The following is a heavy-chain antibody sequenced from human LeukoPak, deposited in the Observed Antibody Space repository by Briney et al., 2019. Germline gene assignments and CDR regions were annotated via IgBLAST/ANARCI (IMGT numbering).Heavy chain of an antibody. CDR2: INYSGST. J-gene: IGHJ4*02. CDR3: ARGHSGYDF. V-gene: IGHV4-59*12. CDR1: GGSISSYY. D-gene: IGHD5-12*01. Sequence: SETLSLTCTVSGGSISSYYWSWIRQPPGKGLEWIGYINYSGSTNYNPSLKSRVTISVDTSKNQFSLKLSSVTAADAAVYYCARGHSGYDFWGQGTLVTVSS.